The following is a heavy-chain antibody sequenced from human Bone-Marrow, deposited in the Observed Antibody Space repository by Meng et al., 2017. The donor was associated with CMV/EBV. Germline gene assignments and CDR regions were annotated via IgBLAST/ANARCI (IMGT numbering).Heavy chain of an antibody. CDR3: AREYSSLNYYYYGMDV. CDR2: ISSSGSTI. J-gene: IGHJ6*02. CDR1: GFTFSSYE. V-gene: IGHV3-48*03. D-gene: IGHD6-6*01. Sequence: GESLKISCAASGFTFSSYEMNWVRQAPGKGLEWVSYISSSGSTIYYADSVKGRFTISRDNAKNSLYLQMNSLRAEDTAVYYCAREYSSLNYYYYGMDVWDPGPTVTGSS.